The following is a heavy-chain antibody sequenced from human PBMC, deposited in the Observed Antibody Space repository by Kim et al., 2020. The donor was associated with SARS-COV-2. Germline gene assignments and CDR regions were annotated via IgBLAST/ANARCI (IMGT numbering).Heavy chain of an antibody. J-gene: IGHJ6*02. V-gene: IGHV3-30*03. Sequence: YVGSVGGRFTVSRDNSHNILYLQMHNLRVEDTAVYYCARGKDYAMDVWGQGTTVTVSS. CDR3: ARGKDYAMDV.